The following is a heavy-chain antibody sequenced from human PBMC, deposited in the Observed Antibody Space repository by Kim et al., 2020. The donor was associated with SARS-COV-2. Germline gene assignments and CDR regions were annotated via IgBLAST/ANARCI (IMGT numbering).Heavy chain of an antibody. CDR2: ISSSSSYI. Sequence: GGSLRLSCAASGFTFSSYSMNWVRQAPGKGLEWVSSISSSSSYIYYADSVKGRFTISRDNAKNSLYLQMNSLRAEDTAVYYCAREIPPYYYDSSGGFDYWGQGTLVTVSS. CDR3: AREIPPYYYDSSGGFDY. CDR1: GFTFSSYS. J-gene: IGHJ4*02. V-gene: IGHV3-21*01. D-gene: IGHD3-22*01.